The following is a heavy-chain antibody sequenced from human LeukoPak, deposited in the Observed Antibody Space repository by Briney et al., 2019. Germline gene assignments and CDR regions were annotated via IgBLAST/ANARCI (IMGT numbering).Heavy chain of an antibody. CDR2: ISYDGSNK. CDR3: ARDFEGSGWFTQDFDY. D-gene: IGHD6-19*01. V-gene: IGHV3-30-3*01. CDR1: GFTFSSYA. J-gene: IGHJ4*02. Sequence: GSLRLSWAASGFTFSSYAMHWVRHAPGKGLEGVAVISYDGSNKYYADSVKGRFTISRDNSKNTLYLQMNSLRAEDTAVYYCARDFEGSGWFTQDFDYWAREPWSPSPQ.